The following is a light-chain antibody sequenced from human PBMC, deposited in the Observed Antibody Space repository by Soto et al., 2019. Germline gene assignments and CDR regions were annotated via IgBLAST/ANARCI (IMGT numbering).Light chain of an antibody. CDR2: DVS. J-gene: IGLJ1*01. CDR3: SSYTSGSSPWV. V-gene: IGLV2-14*03. CDR1: SSDVGNYNY. Sequence: QSVLAQPTSVSGSPGQSIIISCTGTSSDVGNYNYVSWYQHHPGKAPKLMICDVSDRPSGVSNRFSGSKSGNTASLTISGLQAEDESDYYGSSYTSGSSPWVFGTGTRVPV.